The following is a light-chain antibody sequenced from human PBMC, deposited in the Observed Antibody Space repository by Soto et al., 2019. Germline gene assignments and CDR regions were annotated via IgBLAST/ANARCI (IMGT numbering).Light chain of an antibody. Sequence: EIVLTQSPGTLSLSPGERATLSCRASQSLSSSYLAWYQQKPGQAPRLLIYGASTRATGIPARFSGSGSGTDFTLTISSLQAEDVAIYYCQQYYDTPSTFGQGTKVDIK. J-gene: IGKJ1*01. CDR2: GAS. CDR1: QSLSSSY. V-gene: IGKV3D-7*01. CDR3: QQYYDTPST.